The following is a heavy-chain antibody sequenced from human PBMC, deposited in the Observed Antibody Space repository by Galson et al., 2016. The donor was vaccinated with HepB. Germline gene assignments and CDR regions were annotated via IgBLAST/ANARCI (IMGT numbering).Heavy chain of an antibody. CDR1: GFTFSNYA. D-gene: IGHD3-22*01. J-gene: IGHJ4*02. Sequence: SLRLSCAASGFTFSNYAMHWVRQAPGKGLEWVALISYDGSNKYYADSVKGRFTISRDNSKNTLYLQMNSLRAEDTAVYYFARDKGSYYYDSSGYHYWGQGTLVTVSS. V-gene: IGHV3-30-3*01. CDR2: ISYDGSNK. CDR3: ARDKGSYYYDSSGYHY.